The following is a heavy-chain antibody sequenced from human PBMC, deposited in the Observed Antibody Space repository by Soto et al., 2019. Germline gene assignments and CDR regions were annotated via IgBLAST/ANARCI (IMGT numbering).Heavy chain of an antibody. CDR2: IYYSGST. CDR1: GYR. J-gene: IGHJ3*02. CDR3: ARDFFYYDILTGYFPDAFGI. Sequence: GYRRSRKRQNPGKGLEWIGYIYYSGSTYYNPSLKSRVNISVDTSKNQFSLKLSSVTAADTAVYYCARDFFYYDILTGYFPDAFGIWGQGTIVT. V-gene: IGHV4-31*02. D-gene: IGHD3-9*01.